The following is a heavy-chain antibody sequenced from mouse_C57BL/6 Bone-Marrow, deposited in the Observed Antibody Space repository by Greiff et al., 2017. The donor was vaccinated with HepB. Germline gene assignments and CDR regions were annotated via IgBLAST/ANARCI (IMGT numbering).Heavy chain of an antibody. Sequence: QVQLKQPGAELVMPGASVKLSCKASGYTFTSYWMHWVKQRPGQGLEWIGEIDPSDSYTNYNQKFKGKSTLTVDKSSSTAYMQLSSLTSEDSAVYYCASSSSGYGFAYWGQGTLVTVSA. CDR3: ASSSSGYGFAY. CDR1: GYTFTSYW. D-gene: IGHD3-2*02. J-gene: IGHJ3*01. V-gene: IGHV1-69*01. CDR2: IDPSDSYT.